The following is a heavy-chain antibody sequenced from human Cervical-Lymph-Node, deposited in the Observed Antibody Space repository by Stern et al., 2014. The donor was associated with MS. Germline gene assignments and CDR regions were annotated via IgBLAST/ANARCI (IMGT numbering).Heavy chain of an antibody. V-gene: IGHV5-51*01. Sequence: VQLVQSGAAVKKPGESLKISCKGSGYTFKNYWIGWVRQRPGKGLEWMGIIFPGDSYTIYSPSFQGQVTISVDKSINTAYLQWSRLEASDTAMYFCVRGEPFDYWGQGTLITVSS. CDR3: VRGEPFDY. J-gene: IGHJ4*02. D-gene: IGHD1-14*01. CDR2: IFPGDSYT. CDR1: GYTFKNYW.